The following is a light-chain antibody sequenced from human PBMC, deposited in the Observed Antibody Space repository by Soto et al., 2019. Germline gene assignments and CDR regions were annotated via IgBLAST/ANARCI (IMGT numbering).Light chain of an antibody. Sequence: QPVLTQSPSASASLGASVKLTCTLSSGHRSYAIAWHQQQPEKGPRYLMKLNSDGSHSKGDGIPDRFSGSSSGAERYLTISSLQSEDEADYYCQTWGTGIRVVFGGGTKLTVL. CDR1: SGHRSYA. CDR2: LNSDGSH. V-gene: IGLV4-69*01. CDR3: QTWGTGIRVV. J-gene: IGLJ2*01.